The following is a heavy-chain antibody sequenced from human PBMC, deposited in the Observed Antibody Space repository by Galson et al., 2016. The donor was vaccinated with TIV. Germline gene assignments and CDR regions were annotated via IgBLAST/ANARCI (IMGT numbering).Heavy chain of an antibody. J-gene: IGHJ4*02. V-gene: IGHV1-18*04. D-gene: IGHD6-6*01. CDR3: ARAWVPTRPRGIADS. Sequence: SVKVSCKAFNYTFTNYGITWVRQAPGQRLECMGWVSPYNGNTKYTQQFQDRVTITADTSTNTAYMELRNLTSDDTAIYYCARAWVPTRPRGIADSWGQGTLVIVAS. CDR2: VSPYNGNT. CDR1: NYTFTNYG.